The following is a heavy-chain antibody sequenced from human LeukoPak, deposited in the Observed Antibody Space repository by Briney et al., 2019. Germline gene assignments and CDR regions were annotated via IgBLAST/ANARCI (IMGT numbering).Heavy chain of an antibody. CDR3: ARDLHYDASIYFNYFYMDV. Sequence: GGSLRLPCAVTGFTLSNYCMNWVRQAPGKGLEWVSYISSSSRTIYYADSVRGRFTVSRDNAKNSLYLRMNSLRAEDTAVYYCARDLHYDASIYFNYFYMDVWGKGTAVTVSS. CDR2: ISSSSRTI. CDR1: GFTLSNYC. V-gene: IGHV3-48*01. D-gene: IGHD3-22*01. J-gene: IGHJ6*03.